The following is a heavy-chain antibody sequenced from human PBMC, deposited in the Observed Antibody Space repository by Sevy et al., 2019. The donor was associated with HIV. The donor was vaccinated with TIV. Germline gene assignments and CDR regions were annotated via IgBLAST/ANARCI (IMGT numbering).Heavy chain of an antibody. Sequence: GGSLRLSCAASGFSFSSYAMHWVRQAPGKGLEWVAVISYDGSNKYYADSVKGRFTISRDNSKNTLYLQMNSLRAEDTAVYYCARDSGSYKGGAFDIWGQWTMVTVSS. CDR2: ISYDGSNK. CDR1: GFSFSSYA. J-gene: IGHJ3*02. D-gene: IGHD1-26*01. V-gene: IGHV3-30-3*01. CDR3: ARDSGSYKGGAFDI.